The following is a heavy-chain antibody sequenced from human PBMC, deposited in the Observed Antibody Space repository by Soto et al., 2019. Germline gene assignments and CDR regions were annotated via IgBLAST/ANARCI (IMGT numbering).Heavy chain of an antibody. Sequence: GGSLRLSCAASGFTFSSYSMNWVRQAPGKGLEWVSSISSSSSYIYYADSVKGRFTISRDNAKNSLYLQMNSLRAEDTAVYYCAKKGIAAAGPGTFDYWGRGTLVTVSS. D-gene: IGHD6-13*01. J-gene: IGHJ4*02. CDR1: GFTFSSYS. CDR3: AKKGIAAAGPGTFDY. CDR2: ISSSSSYI. V-gene: IGHV3-21*01.